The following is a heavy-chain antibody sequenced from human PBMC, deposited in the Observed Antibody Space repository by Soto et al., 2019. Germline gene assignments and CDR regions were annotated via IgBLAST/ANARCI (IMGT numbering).Heavy chain of an antibody. Sequence: GGSLRLSCAASGFTFSSYSMNWVRQAPGKGLEWVGRIKSKTDGGTTDYAAPVKGRFTISRDDSKNTLYLQMNSLKTEDTAVYYCTTLVVTTYYYYGMDVWGQGTTVTVSS. J-gene: IGHJ6*02. CDR3: TTLVVTTYYYYGMDV. CDR1: GFTFSSYS. V-gene: IGHV3-15*01. D-gene: IGHD4-4*01. CDR2: IKSKTDGGTT.